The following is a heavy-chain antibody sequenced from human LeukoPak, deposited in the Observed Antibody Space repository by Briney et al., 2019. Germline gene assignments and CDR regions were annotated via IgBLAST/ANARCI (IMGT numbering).Heavy chain of an antibody. CDR3: ARLPRVVVAGPFDY. J-gene: IGHJ4*02. Sequence: PSETLSLTCAVSGYSISSGYYWGWIRQPPGKGLEWIGSIYHSGSTYYNPSLKSRVTISVDPSKHQFSLKLSSVTAADTAVYYCARLPRVVVAGPFDYWGQGTLVTVSS. CDR2: IYHSGST. V-gene: IGHV4-38-2*01. CDR1: GYSISSGYY. D-gene: IGHD6-19*01.